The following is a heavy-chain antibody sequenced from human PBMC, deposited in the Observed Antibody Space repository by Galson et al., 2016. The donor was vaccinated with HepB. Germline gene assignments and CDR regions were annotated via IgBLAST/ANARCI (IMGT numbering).Heavy chain of an antibody. J-gene: IGHJ1*01. D-gene: IGHD6-13*01. CDR3: AVRYSSIWYFQH. CDR1: GFTFSSYA. V-gene: IGHV3-30-3*01. CDR2: ISFDGSNK. Sequence: SLRLSCAASGFTFSSYAIHWVRQAPGKGLEWVAVISFDGSNKYYADSVKGRFTISRDNSKNTLYLQMNSLGAEDTAIYYCAVRYSSIWYFQHWGRGTLVSVSS.